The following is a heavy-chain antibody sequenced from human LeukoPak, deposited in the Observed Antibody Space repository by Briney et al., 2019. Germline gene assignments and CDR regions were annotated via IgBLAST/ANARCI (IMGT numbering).Heavy chain of an antibody. J-gene: IGHJ4*02. Sequence: SETPSLTCAVYGVSFSGYYWSWIRRPPREVLEWIGAMNHIGTTNNNPSLKGQVTVSVDTPKTQFSLKLSSVTAADTAVYYCARSGSSARTLDYWGQGTLVTVSS. D-gene: IGHD3-10*01. CDR2: MNHIGTT. CDR3: ARSGSSARTLDY. V-gene: IGHV4-34*01. CDR1: GVSFSGYY.